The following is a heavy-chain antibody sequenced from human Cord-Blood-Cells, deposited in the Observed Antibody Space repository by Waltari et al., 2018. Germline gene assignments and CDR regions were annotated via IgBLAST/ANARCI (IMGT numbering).Heavy chain of an antibody. CDR3: ARRVVVLMVYAIGSEYYFDY. V-gene: IGHV4-39*01. D-gene: IGHD2-8*01. CDR1: GGSISSSSYY. Sequence: QLQLQESGPGLVKPSETLSLTCTVSGGSISSSSYYWGWIRQPPGKGLEWIGSIYYSGSTYYNPSLKSRSTISVDTSKNQFSLKLSSVTAADTAVYYCARRVVVLMVYAIGSEYYFDYWGQGTLVTVSS. J-gene: IGHJ4*02. CDR2: IYYSGST.